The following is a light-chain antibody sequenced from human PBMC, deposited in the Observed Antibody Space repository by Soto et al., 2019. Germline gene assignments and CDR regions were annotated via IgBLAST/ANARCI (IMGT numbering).Light chain of an antibody. J-gene: IGKJ2*01. CDR1: QSLLHSNGYNY. CDR3: MQAPRTPLT. CDR2: LGS. Sequence: DLVMTQSPLSLPVTPGEPASISFRSSQSLLHSNGYNYLDWYLQKPGQSPQLLIYLGSNRASGVPERFSSSGSGTDFTLKISRVEAEDVGVLYCMQAPRTPLTFGEG. V-gene: IGKV2-28*01.